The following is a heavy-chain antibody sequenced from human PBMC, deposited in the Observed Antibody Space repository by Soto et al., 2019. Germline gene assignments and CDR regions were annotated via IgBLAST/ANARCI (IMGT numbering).Heavy chain of an antibody. CDR1: GFTFSTYG. V-gene: IGHV3-30*18. CDR3: AKDEVRTPSLYAMDV. CDR2: ISYDGSNR. Sequence: QVQLMESGGGVVQPGRSLRLSCAASGFTFSTYGIHWVRQAPGKGLEWVALISYDGSNRNSADSVKGRFTISRDNSKNTLYLQMNSLRVEDTAVYYCAKDEVRTPSLYAMDVGGQGTTVTVSS. D-gene: IGHD3-10*01. J-gene: IGHJ6*02.